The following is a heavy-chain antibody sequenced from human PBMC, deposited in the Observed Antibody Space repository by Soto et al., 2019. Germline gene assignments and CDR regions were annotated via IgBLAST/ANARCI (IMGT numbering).Heavy chain of an antibody. D-gene: IGHD7-27*01. Sequence: SETLSLTCIVSGDSVTSGSYYWTWLRQPPGKGLEWIGYISYTGRTKYNPSLQSRVTISVDTSKNDFSLNLSSVTAADTAVYFCAREWGLLPYYVMNVWGHGXAVTVS. CDR2: ISYTGRT. CDR1: GDSVTSGSYY. J-gene: IGHJ6*02. CDR3: AREWGLLPYYVMNV. V-gene: IGHV4-61*03.